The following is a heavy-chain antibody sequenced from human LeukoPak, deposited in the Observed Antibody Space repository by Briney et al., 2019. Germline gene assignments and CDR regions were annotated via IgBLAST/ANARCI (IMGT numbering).Heavy chain of an antibody. J-gene: IGHJ4*02. CDR2: INPNNGDT. CDR3: ARPMGDGNY. D-gene: IGHD2-21*02. CDR1: GYTFTGNF. Sequence: GASVKVSCKTSGYTFTGNFMHWVRQAPGQGPGWMGWINPNNGDTNYAQKFQGRVTMTRVTSITTAYMELSSLRSDDPAVYYCARPMGDGNYWGEGRLVTVSS. V-gene: IGHV1-2*02.